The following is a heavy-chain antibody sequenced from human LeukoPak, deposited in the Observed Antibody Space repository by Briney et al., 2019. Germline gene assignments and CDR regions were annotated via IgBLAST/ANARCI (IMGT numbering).Heavy chain of an antibody. CDR3: ARVRFEQVLGYCSSTSCRKWGLYFDY. V-gene: IGHV1-69*13. D-gene: IGHD2-2*01. CDR2: IIPIFGTA. CDR1: GGTFSSYA. J-gene: IGHJ4*02. Sequence: SVKVSCKASGGTFSSYAISWVRQAPGQGLEWMGGIIPIFGTANYAQKFQGRVTITADESTSTAYMELSSLRSEDTAVYYCARVRFEQVLGYCSSTSCRKWGLYFDYWGQGTLVTVSS.